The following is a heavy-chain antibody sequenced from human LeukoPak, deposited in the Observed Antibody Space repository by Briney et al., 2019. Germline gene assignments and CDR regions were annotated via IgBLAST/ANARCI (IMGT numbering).Heavy chain of an antibody. D-gene: IGHD3-10*01. CDR3: ATGGRSCMASEF. Sequence: YADSLRDRFSISRDNSKSTLYLQMSIQRVEDTAVYNCATGGRSCMASEFWGQGTLVTVSS. V-gene: IGHV3-53*01. J-gene: IGHJ4*02.